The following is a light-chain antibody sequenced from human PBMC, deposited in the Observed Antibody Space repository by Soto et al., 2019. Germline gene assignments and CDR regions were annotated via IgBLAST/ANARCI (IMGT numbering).Light chain of an antibody. CDR1: IIGSKS. CDR3: QVWDFVTE. CDR2: ADS. Sequence: SYELTQPPSVAVAPGQAATITCGGYIIGSKSVHWYQQKPGQAPLVVIYADSDRPSGIPERFSGSNSGNTATLTISTVEAGDEAVYYCQVWDFVTEFGGGTKVTVL. V-gene: IGLV3-21*02. J-gene: IGLJ3*02.